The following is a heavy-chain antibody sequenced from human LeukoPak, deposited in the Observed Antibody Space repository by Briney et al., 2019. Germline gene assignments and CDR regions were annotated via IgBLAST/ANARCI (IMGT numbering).Heavy chain of an antibody. Sequence: SETLSLTCAVYGGSFSGYYWSWIRQPPGKGLEWIGEINHSGSTNYNPSLKSRVTISVDTSKNQFSLKLSSVTAADTAVYYCARDSGYYDSSGYYYFDYWGQGTLVTVSS. CDR2: INHSGST. V-gene: IGHV4-34*01. D-gene: IGHD3-22*01. J-gene: IGHJ4*02. CDR3: ARDSGYYDSSGYYYFDY. CDR1: GGSFSGYY.